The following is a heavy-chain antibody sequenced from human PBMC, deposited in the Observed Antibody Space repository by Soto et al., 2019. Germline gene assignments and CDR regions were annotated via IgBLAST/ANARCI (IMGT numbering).Heavy chain of an antibody. Sequence: QVQLVQSGAEVKKPGASVKVSCKASGYTFTSYAMHWVRQAPGQRLEWMGWINAGNGNTKYSQKFQGRVTITRDTSASTDYMELSSLRSEDTAVYYCARGVVTDWYFDLWGRGTLVTVSS. CDR2: INAGNGNT. V-gene: IGHV1-3*01. J-gene: IGHJ2*01. D-gene: IGHD3-3*01. CDR3: ARGVVTDWYFDL. CDR1: GYTFTSYA.